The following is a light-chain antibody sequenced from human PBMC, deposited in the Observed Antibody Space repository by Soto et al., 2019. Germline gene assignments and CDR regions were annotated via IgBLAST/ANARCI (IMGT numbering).Light chain of an antibody. V-gene: IGKV1-5*01. CDR3: QQYNTYSPERT. J-gene: IGKJ1*01. Sequence: DIPVTQSRSTLSAFVGDRVTITCRCIQSIGRWLAWYQQKPGKAPKLLIYDASSLESGVPSRFSGSGSGTEFTLTISSLQPDDFATYYRQQYNTYSPERTFGQGTKVDIK. CDR1: QSIGRW. CDR2: DAS.